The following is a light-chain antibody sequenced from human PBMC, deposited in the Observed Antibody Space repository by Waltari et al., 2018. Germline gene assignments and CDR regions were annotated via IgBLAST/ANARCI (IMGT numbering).Light chain of an antibody. CDR1: QDISTY. J-gene: IGKJ3*01. Sequence: DIQITQSPPSLSASVGDRVTISCQASQDISTYLNWYQHKPGKSPKLLIHDASNLATGVPSRFSGRGSGTVFSHTISSLQPEDFATYYCQHYDFRPTFGPGTKVDV. CDR3: QHYDFRPT. V-gene: IGKV1-33*01. CDR2: DAS.